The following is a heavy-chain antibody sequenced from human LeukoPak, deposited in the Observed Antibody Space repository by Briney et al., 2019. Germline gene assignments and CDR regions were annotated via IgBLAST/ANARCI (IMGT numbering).Heavy chain of an antibody. J-gene: IGHJ4*02. CDR3: GGARDIGATIRGFDY. Sequence: SETLSLTCAVYGGSFSGYYWSWIRQPPGKGLEWIGEINHSGSTNYNPSLKSRVTTSVDTSKNQFSLKLSSVTAADTAVYYCGGARDIGATIRGFDYWGQGTLVTFPS. V-gene: IGHV4-34*01. CDR1: GGSFSGYY. D-gene: IGHD5-12*01. CDR2: INHSGST.